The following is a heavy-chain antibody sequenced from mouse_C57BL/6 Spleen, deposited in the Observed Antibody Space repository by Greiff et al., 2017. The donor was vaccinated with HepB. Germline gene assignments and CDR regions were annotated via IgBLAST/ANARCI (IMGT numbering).Heavy chain of an antibody. J-gene: IGHJ1*03. CDR3: APYYGSPSRYFDV. V-gene: IGHV1-7*01. D-gene: IGHD1-1*01. Sequence: QVHVKQSGAELAKPGASVKLSCKASGYTFTSYWMHWVKQRPGQGLEWIGYINPSSGYTKYNQKFKDKATLTADKSSSTAYMQLSSLTYEDSAVYYCAPYYGSPSRYFDVWGTGTTVTVSS. CDR2: INPSSGYT. CDR1: GYTFTSYW.